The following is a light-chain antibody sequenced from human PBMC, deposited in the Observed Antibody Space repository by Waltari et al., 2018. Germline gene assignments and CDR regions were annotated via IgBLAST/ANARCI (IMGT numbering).Light chain of an antibody. CDR3: QQVNSYPLT. Sequence: DIQLTLSPSFLSASVGDRVTITCRASQDISTYLAWYQQKPGKAPKFLIYAASTLQSGVPSRFSGGGSGTEFTLTISSLQPEDFAIYHCQQVNSYPLTFGGGTKVEI. V-gene: IGKV1-9*01. CDR2: AAS. J-gene: IGKJ4*01. CDR1: QDISTY.